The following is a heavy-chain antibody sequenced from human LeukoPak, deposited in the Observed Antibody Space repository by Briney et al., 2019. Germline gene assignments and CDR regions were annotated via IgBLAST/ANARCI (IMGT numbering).Heavy chain of an antibody. D-gene: IGHD6-19*01. CDR1: GYTFTGYH. J-gene: IGHJ4*02. V-gene: IGHV1-2*06. CDR3: ARESRYSSGWYNFDY. Sequence: VASVKVSCKASGYTFTGYHMHWVRQAPGQGLEWMGRINPNSGDTNYAQKFQGRVTMTRDTSISTAYMELSRLRSDDTAVYYCARESRYSSGWYNFDYWGQGTLVTVSS. CDR2: INPNSGDT.